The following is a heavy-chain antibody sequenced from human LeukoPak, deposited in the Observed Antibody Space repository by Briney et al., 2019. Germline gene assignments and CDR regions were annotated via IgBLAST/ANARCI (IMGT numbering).Heavy chain of an antibody. Sequence: XRSKWYNDYAVSVKSRITINPDTSKNQFSLQLNSVTPEDTAVYYCARVGRRHSGGYSGAFDIWGQGTMVTVSS. J-gene: IGHJ3*02. CDR2: XRSKWYN. CDR3: ARVGRRHSGGYSGAFDI. D-gene: IGHD1-26*01. V-gene: IGHV6-1*01.